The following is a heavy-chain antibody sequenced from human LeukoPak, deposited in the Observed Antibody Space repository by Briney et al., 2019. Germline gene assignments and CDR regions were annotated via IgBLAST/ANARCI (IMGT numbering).Heavy chain of an antibody. Sequence: ASVKVSCKPSGYTFTSYGISWVRQAPGQGLEWMGWISTYSGNTNSAQNLQGRLTMTTDTSTSTAYMELRSLRSDDTAVYYCARDRASWLTGYRGNDAFDIWGQGTMVTVSS. CDR3: ARDRASWLTGYRGNDAFDI. V-gene: IGHV1-18*04. D-gene: IGHD3-9*01. CDR2: ISTYSGNT. J-gene: IGHJ3*02. CDR1: GYTFTSYG.